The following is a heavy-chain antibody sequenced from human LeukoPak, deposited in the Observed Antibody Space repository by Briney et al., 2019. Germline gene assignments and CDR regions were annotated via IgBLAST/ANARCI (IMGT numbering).Heavy chain of an antibody. CDR1: GDSISIGSYY. CDR3: ARDWDF. V-gene: IGHV4-61*09. J-gene: IGHJ4*02. CDR2: MNTTGST. Sequence: SETPSLTCTVSGDSISIGSYYWSWLRQPAGKGLEWIGHMNTTGSTKYNPSLKSRVTISVDTSNNQFSPKLSSVTAADTAVYYCARDWDFWGQGTLVTVSS.